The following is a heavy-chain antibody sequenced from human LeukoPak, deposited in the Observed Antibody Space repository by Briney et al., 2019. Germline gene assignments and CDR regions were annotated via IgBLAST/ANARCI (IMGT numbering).Heavy chain of an antibody. J-gene: IGHJ5*02. CDR1: GHTFTSYW. D-gene: IGHD5-18*01. CDR3: ATGYGVNWLDP. Sequence: GESLKISCKGSGHTFTSYWIGWVRQMPGKGLEWMGIIYPGDSETRYSPSFQGQVTISADKSISTAYLQWSSLKASDTAVYYCATGYGVNWLDPWGQGTLVTVSS. CDR2: IYPGDSET. V-gene: IGHV5-51*01.